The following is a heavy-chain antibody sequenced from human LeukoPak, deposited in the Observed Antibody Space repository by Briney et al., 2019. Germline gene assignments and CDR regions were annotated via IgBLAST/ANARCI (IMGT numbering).Heavy chain of an antibody. J-gene: IGHJ4*02. CDR1: GYTFSSYD. CDR2: MNPNSGNR. CDR3: ARDPRTVTTLDY. D-gene: IGHD4-17*01. V-gene: IGHV1-8*03. Sequence: ASVKVSCKASGYTFSSYDINWVRQATGQGLEWMGWMNPNSGNRGYAQKFQGRVTITRDTSIGTAYMELSRLRSDDTAVYYCARDPRTVTTLDYWGQGTLVTVSS.